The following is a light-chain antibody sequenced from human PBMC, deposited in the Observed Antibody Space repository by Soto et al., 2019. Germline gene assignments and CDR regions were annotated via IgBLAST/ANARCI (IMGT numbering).Light chain of an antibody. Sequence: EIVMTQSPATLSVSPWERATLSCRASQSVSSNLAWYQQKPGQAPRLLIYGASTRATGIPARFSGSGSGTEFTLTISSLQPDNVAPSYCQQYYTSSWTFGQGTKVDIK. CDR3: QQYYTSSWT. V-gene: IGKV3-15*01. CDR2: GAS. CDR1: QSVSSN. J-gene: IGKJ1*01.